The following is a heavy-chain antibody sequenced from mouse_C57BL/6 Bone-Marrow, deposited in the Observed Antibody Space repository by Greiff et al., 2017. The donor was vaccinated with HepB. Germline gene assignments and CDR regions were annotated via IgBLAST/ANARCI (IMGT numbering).Heavy chain of an antibody. V-gene: IGHV1-85*01. CDR2: IYPRDGST. CDR1: GYTFTSYD. J-gene: IGHJ2*01. D-gene: IGHD1-1*01. CDR3: ARRDYYYGSSY. Sequence: QVQLKESGPELVKPGASVKLSCKASGYTFTSYDINWVKQRPGQGLEWIGWIYPRDGSTKYNEKFKGKATLTVDTSSSTAYMELHSLTSEDSAVYFCARRDYYYGSSYWGQGTTLTVSS.